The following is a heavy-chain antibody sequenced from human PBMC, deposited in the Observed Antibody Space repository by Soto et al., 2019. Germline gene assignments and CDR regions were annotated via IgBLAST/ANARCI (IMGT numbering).Heavy chain of an antibody. CDR3: ARDRCHGVTSCPYGMDV. Sequence: KPGGSLRLYCAASGFNFSSYSMNWVRQAPGKGLLWVSSISSSSSYIYYADSVKGRFTISRDNAKNSLYLQMNSLRAEDTAVYYCARDRCHGVTSCPYGMDVWGQGTTVTVSS. D-gene: IGHD2-2*01. V-gene: IGHV3-21*01. J-gene: IGHJ6*02. CDR1: GFNFSSYS. CDR2: ISSSSSYI.